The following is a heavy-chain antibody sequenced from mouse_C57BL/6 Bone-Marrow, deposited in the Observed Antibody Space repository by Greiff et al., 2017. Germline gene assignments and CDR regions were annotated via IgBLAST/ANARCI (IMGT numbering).Heavy chain of an antibody. V-gene: IGHV1-81*01. J-gene: IGHJ3*01. CDR1: GYTFTSYG. D-gene: IGHD2-3*01. CDR3: ARYDDGYDWFAY. Sequence: QVQLQQSGAELARPGASVKLSCKASGYTFTSYGISWVKQRTGQGLEWIGKLYPRSGNNSYNEKFEGKAKLTADKSSSTAYMGLRSLTAEDSAVYVCARYDDGYDWFAYWGQGTLVTVSA. CDR2: LYPRSGNN.